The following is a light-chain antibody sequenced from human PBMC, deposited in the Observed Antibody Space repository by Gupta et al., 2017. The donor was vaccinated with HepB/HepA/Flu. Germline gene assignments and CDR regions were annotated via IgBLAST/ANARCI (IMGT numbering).Light chain of an antibody. CDR3: AAGDDNRNGVV. J-gene: IGLJ2*01. Sequence: QSVLTQPPSASGTPGQRVAISCSGSNSNIGSNTVNWYQQFPGPAPKLLVFFNNTRPSGVPARFSGSNYATSASLAISGLQADDEADYYCAAGDDNRNGVVFGGGTKLTGL. CDR2: FNN. CDR1: NSNIGSNT. V-gene: IGLV1-44*01.